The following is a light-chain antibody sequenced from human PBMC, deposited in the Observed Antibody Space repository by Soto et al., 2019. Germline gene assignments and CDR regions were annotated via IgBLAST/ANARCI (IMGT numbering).Light chain of an antibody. CDR2: SAS. J-gene: IGKJ2*03. CDR1: QDINVY. Sequence: IQMTQSPSSVSASIGDTVIITCRASQDINVYLNWYQHKPGEVPKLLIYSASTLHSGVPSRFTGSGSETDFTLTIRGLQPEDFATYYCQHGYVAPYSFGQGTKVDIK. V-gene: IGKV1-39*01. CDR3: QHGYVAPYS.